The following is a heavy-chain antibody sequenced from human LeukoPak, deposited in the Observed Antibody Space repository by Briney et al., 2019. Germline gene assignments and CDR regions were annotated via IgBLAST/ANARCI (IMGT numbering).Heavy chain of an antibody. V-gene: IGHV1-69*13. J-gene: IGHJ4*02. CDR3: ARRARDGYFN. CDR2: ITPIFGTA. Sequence: SVKVSCKASGGTFSSYAISWVRQAPGQGLEWMGGITPIFGTANYAQKFQGRVTITADESTSTAYMELSSLRSEDTAVYYCARRARDGYFNWGQGTLVTVSS. CDR1: GGTFSSYA. D-gene: IGHD5-24*01.